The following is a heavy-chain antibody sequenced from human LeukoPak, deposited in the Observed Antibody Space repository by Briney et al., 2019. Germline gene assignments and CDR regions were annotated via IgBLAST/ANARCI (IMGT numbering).Heavy chain of an antibody. CDR3: AKDRSMGAYCGGDCYDGPFDY. D-gene: IGHD2-21*02. J-gene: IGHJ4*02. CDR2: TSYDGSNK. V-gene: IGHV3-30*18. CDR1: GFTFSSYG. Sequence: PGGSLRLSCAASGFTFSSYGMHWVRQAPGKGLEWVAVTSYDGSNKYYADSVKGRFTISRDNSKNTLYLQMNSLRAEDTAAYYCAKDRSMGAYCGGDCYDGPFDYWGQGTLVTVSS.